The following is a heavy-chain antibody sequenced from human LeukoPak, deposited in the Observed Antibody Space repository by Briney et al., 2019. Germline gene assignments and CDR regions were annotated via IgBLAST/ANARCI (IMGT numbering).Heavy chain of an antibody. Sequence: GGSLRLFCAASGFTFSNAWMSWVRQAPGKGLEWVGRIKSKTDGGTTDYAAPVKGRFTISRDDSKNTLYLQMNSLKTEDTAVYYCTTVPTGTTLVGAYWGQGTLVTVSS. J-gene: IGHJ4*02. CDR2: IKSKTDGGTT. D-gene: IGHD1-7*01. CDR1: GFTFSNAW. CDR3: TTVPTGTTLVGAY. V-gene: IGHV3-15*01.